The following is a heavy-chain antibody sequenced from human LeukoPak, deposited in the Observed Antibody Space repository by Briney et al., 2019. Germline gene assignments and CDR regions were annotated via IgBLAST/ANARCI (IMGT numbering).Heavy chain of an antibody. CDR2: INPYSGDT. J-gene: IGHJ4*02. CDR1: GYTFTGYY. Sequence: ASVKVSCKTSGYTFTGYYMHWVRQAPGQGLEWMGWINPYSGDTNYAQKFQGRVTVTRDTSISTAYMELSRLRSDDTAVYYCARLVHSGVGEDDYWGQGTLVTVSS. V-gene: IGHV1-2*02. D-gene: IGHD3-16*01. CDR3: ARLVHSGVGEDDY.